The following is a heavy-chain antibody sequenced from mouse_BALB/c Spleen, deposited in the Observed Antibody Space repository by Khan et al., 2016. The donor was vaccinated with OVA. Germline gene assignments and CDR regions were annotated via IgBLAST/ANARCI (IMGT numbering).Heavy chain of an antibody. D-gene: IGHD1-1*01. CDR2: ISYSGVT. CDR3: ARGNYYGYYFDY. Sequence: EVQLQESGPGLVKPSQSLSLTCTVTGYSITSGYAWTWIRQFPGNKLEWMGYISYSGVTSYTPSLNSRISITRDTSKNQFFLQLNSVTTEDTATYYCARGNYYGYYFDYWGQGTTLTVSS. V-gene: IGHV3-2*02. CDR1: GYSITSGYA. J-gene: IGHJ2*01.